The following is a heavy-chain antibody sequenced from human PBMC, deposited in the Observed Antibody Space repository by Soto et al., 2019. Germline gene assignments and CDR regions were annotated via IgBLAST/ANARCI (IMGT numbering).Heavy chain of an antibody. CDR3: ARGGYGDSHAEYFQH. V-gene: IGHV3-30-3*01. J-gene: IGHJ1*01. CDR2: ISYDGSSK. CDR1: GFTFSNYG. Sequence: QVQLVEWGGGVVQPGRSLRLSCAASGFTFSNYGMHWVRQAPGKGLEWGALISYDGSSKDYADSVKGRFTISRDNSKSTLYLQMNSLRVEDTAVYYCARGGYGDSHAEYFQHWGQGTLVTVSS. D-gene: IGHD4-17*01.